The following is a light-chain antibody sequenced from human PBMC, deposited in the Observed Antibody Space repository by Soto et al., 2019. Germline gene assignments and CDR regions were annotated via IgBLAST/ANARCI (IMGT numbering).Light chain of an antibody. V-gene: IGLV7-43*01. CDR3: LLYYGSTQSRVM. Sequence: QAVVTQEPSLTVSPGGTVTLTCASSPGAVTSDYYTNWFQQKPGQAPRALIYSTSKKHSWTPARFSGALLGGKAARTLSGVQPEDEAEYYGLLYYGSTQSRVMFGGGTKLTVL. CDR1: PGAVTSDYY. J-gene: IGLJ3*02. CDR2: STS.